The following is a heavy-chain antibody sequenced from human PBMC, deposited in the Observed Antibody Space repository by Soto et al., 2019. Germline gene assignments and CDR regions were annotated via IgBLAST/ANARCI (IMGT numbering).Heavy chain of an antibody. D-gene: IGHD5-12*01. CDR1: GGSFSGYY. V-gene: IGHV4-34*01. Sequence: PSETLSLTCAVYGGSFSGYYWSWIRQPPGKGLEWIGEINHSGSTNYNPSLKSRVTISVDTSKNQFSLKLSSVTAADTAVYYCARGYSGYDLPFYFDYWGQGTLVTVSS. J-gene: IGHJ4*02. CDR2: INHSGST. CDR3: ARGYSGYDLPFYFDY.